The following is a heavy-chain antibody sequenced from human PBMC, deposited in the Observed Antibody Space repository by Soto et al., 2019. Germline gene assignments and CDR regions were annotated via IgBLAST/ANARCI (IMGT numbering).Heavy chain of an antibody. V-gene: IGHV1-3*01. J-gene: IGHJ4*02. Sequence: QVQLVQSGAEVKKPGASVKVSCKASGYTFTSYAMHWVRQAPGQRLEWMGWINAGNGNTKYSQKFQGRVTITRDTSASTAYMELSSLRSEDTAVYYCASLEYCSSNSCYTVDYWGQGTLVTVSS. CDR3: ASLEYCSSNSCYTVDY. CDR1: GYTFTSYA. D-gene: IGHD2-2*02. CDR2: INAGNGNT.